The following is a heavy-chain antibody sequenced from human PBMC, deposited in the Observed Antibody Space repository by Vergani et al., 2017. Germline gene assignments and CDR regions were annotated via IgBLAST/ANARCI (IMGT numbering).Heavy chain of an antibody. D-gene: IGHD6-13*01. Sequence: EVQLVESGGGLVKPGGSLRLSCAASGFTFSSYSMNWVRQAPGKGLEWVSSISSSSGYLYYADSVKGRFTISRDNAKNSLYLQMNSLRAEDTAVYYCARGAPESSSWVLFPDWGQGTLVTVSS. V-gene: IGHV3-21*01. CDR1: GFTFSSYS. CDR3: ARGAPESSSWVLFPD. CDR2: ISSSSGYL. J-gene: IGHJ4*02.